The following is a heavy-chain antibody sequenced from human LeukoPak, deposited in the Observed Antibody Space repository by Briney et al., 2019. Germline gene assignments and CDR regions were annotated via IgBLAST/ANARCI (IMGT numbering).Heavy chain of an antibody. CDR1: GDTLSELT. D-gene: IGHD3-10*01. CDR3: AAGGIYSLLDY. J-gene: IGHJ4*02. CDR2: FDPGAGEI. Sequence: ASVKVSCRVSGDTLSELTMHWVRQAPGKGLEWMGGFDPGAGEILYAQQFQGRVTMTEDTSTDTAYMELTSLRSEDSGVYFCAAGGIYSLLDYWGQGTLVTVSS. V-gene: IGHV1-24*01.